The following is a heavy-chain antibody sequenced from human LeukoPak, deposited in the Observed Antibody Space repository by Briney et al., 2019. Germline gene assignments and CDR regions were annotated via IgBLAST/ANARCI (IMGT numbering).Heavy chain of an antibody. CDR3: ARQLSFGRYYYYYMDV. CDR2: IYYSGST. CDR1: GGSISSSSYY. J-gene: IGHJ6*03. D-gene: IGHD3-16*01. Sequence: SETLSLTCTVSGGSISSSSYYWGWIRQPPGKGLEWIGSIYYSGSTYYNPSLKSRVTISVDTSKNQFSLKQSSVTAADTAVYYCARQLSFGRYYYYYMDVRGKGTTVTVSS. V-gene: IGHV4-39*01.